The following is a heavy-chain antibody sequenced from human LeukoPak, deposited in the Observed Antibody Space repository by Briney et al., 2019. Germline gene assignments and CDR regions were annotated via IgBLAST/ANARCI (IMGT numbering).Heavy chain of an antibody. CDR1: GGSISSYY. V-gene: IGHV4-4*07. Sequence: PSETLSLTCTVSGGSISSYYWSWIRQPAGKGLEWIGRIYTSGSTNYNPSLKSRVTMSVDTSMNQFSLKLSSVTAADTAVYYCARGSHSGDYDRLDYCGQGILVTVSS. D-gene: IGHD3-22*01. CDR2: IYTSGST. J-gene: IGHJ4*02. CDR3: ARGSHSGDYDRLDY.